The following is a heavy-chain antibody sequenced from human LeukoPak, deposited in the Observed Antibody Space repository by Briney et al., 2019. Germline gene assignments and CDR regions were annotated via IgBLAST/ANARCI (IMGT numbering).Heavy chain of an antibody. CDR3: ARDNSPHYYYDSSGSGNWFDP. V-gene: IGHV3-33*01. D-gene: IGHD3-22*01. CDR1: GFTFSSYG. J-gene: IGHJ5*02. Sequence: PGGSLRLSCAASGFTFSSYGMHWVRQAPGKGLEWVAVIWYDGSNKYYADSVKGRFTISRDNSKNTLYLQMNSLRAEDTAVYYCARDNSPHYYYDSSGSGNWFDPWGQGTLVTVSS. CDR2: IWYDGSNK.